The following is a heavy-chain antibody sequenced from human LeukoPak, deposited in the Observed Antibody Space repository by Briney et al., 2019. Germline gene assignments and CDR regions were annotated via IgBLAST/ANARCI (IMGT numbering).Heavy chain of an antibody. CDR3: ARDTAMVGLYYYYYYMDV. CDR2: ISSSSSYI. CDR1: GFTFSSYS. D-gene: IGHD5-18*01. Sequence: GSLRLSCAASGFTFSSYSMNWVRQAPGKGLEWVSSISSSSSYIYYADSVKGRFTISRDNAKNSLYLQMNSLRAEDTAVYYCARDTAMVGLYYYYYYMDVWGKGTTVTVSS. J-gene: IGHJ6*03. V-gene: IGHV3-21*01.